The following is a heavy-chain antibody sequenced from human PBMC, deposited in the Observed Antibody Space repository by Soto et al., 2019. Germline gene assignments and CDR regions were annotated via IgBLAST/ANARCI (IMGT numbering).Heavy chain of an antibody. V-gene: IGHV4-59*01. CDR1: GVSISSYY. D-gene: IGHD5-12*01. CDR3: ARDGSGYGFDY. Sequence: PSETLSLTCTVSGVSISSYYWSWIRQPPGKGLEWIGYIYYSGSTNYNPSLKSRVTISVDTSKNQFSLKLRSVTAADTAVYYCARDGSGYGFDYWGQGTLVTVSS. J-gene: IGHJ4*02. CDR2: IYYSGST.